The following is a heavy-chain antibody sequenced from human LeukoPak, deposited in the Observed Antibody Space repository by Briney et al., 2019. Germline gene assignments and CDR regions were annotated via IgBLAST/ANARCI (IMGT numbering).Heavy chain of an antibody. CDR3: ARGLWFGLYGMDV. CDR1: GFTFSSYA. D-gene: IGHD3-10*01. J-gene: IGHJ6*02. V-gene: IGHV3-64*01. Sequence: PGGSLRLSCAASGFTFSSYAMHWVRQAPGKGLEYVSAISSNGGSTYYANSVKGRFTISRDNSKNTLYLQMGSLRAEDMAVHYCARGLWFGLYGMDVWGQGTTVTVSS. CDR2: ISSNGGST.